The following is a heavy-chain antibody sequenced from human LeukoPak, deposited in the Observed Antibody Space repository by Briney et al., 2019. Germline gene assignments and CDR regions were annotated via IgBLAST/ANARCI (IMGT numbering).Heavy chain of an antibody. CDR1: GYTFSDYY. D-gene: IGHD2-21*02. CDR2: IKPNSGVT. V-gene: IGHV1-2*02. J-gene: IGHJ4*02. Sequence: ASVKVSCKASGYTFSDYYIHWLRQAPGQGLEWMGWIKPNSGVTNYARNFQGRITMTRDTSISTAFMELSSLRSDDTAVYYCARPSYCGDGCYYYFDYWGQGTLVTVSS. CDR3: ARPSYCGDGCYYYFDY.